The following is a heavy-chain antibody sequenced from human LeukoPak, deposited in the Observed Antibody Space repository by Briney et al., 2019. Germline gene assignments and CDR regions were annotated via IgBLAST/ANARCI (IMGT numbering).Heavy chain of an antibody. CDR3: AKGPWDLPHAFDI. V-gene: IGHV3-23*01. Sequence: GGSLRLSCAASGFTFSSYAMSWVRQAPGKGLECVSTMSGSGSITRYADSVKGRFIISRDNSKNTLYLQMNSLRAEDTAIYYCAKGPWDLPHAFDIWGQGTTVTVSS. CDR2: MSGSGSIT. D-gene: IGHD1-26*01. CDR1: GFTFSSYA. J-gene: IGHJ3*02.